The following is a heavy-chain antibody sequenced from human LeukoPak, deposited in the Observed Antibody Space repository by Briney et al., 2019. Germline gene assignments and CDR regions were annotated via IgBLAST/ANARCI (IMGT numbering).Heavy chain of an antibody. V-gene: IGHV4-39*07. Sequence: SETLSLTCTVSGGSISSSSYYWGWIRQPPGKGLEWIGSIYYSGSTYYNPSLKSRVTISVDTSKNQFSLKLSSVTAEDTAVYYCTTDPSRIVGATGDFDYWGQGTLVTVSS. CDR1: GGSISSSSYY. J-gene: IGHJ4*02. CDR2: IYYSGST. D-gene: IGHD1-26*01. CDR3: TTDPSRIVGATGDFDY.